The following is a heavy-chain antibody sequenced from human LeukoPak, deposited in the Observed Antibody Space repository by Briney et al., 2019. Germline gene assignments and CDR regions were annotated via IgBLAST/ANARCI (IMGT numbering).Heavy chain of an antibody. J-gene: IGHJ4*02. D-gene: IGHD6-13*01. Sequence: PGGSLRLSCAASGFTFSSYSMNWVRQAPGKGLEWVSAISGSGGSTYYADSVKGRFTISRDNSKNTLYLQMNSLRAEDTAVYYCAKGSAGYRMYYFDYWGQGTLVTVSS. CDR2: ISGSGGST. CDR1: GFTFSSYS. V-gene: IGHV3-23*01. CDR3: AKGSAGYRMYYFDY.